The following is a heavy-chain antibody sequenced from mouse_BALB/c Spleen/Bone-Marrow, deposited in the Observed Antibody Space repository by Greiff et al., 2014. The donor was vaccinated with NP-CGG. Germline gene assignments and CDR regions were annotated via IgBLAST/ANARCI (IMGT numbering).Heavy chain of an antibody. J-gene: IGHJ4*01. D-gene: IGHD1-3*01. Sequence: QVHVKQSGPELVKPGASVRISCKASGYTFTSYYIHWVKQRPGQGLAWIGWIYPGNVNTKYNEKFKVKATLTADKSSSTAYMQPSGLTAEDPWVECCARHKWAMEYWGPGTSVP. V-gene: IGHV1S56*01. CDR3: ARHKWAMEY. CDR2: IYPGNVNT. CDR1: GYTFTSYY.